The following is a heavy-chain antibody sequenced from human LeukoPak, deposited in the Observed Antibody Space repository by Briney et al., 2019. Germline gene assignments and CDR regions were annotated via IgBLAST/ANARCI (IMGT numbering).Heavy chain of an antibody. D-gene: IGHD2-2*02. CDR3: ARNYCSSTSCYMFDY. CDR2: INPSGGST. J-gene: IGHJ4*02. Sequence: ASVKVSCKASGYTFTSYYMHWVRQAPGQGLEWMGIINPSGGSTSYAQKFQGRVTMTRDTSTSTVYMELSSLRSEDTAVYYCARNYCSSTSCYMFDYWGQGTLVTVSS. V-gene: IGHV1-46*01. CDR1: GYTFTSYY.